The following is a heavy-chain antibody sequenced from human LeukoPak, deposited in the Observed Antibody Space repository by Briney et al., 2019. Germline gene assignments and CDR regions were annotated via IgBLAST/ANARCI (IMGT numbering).Heavy chain of an antibody. CDR2: IKSKTDGGTT. CDR1: GFTFSNAW. J-gene: IGHJ4*02. V-gene: IGHV3-15*01. CDR3: TTDGEGSWLMTHFDY. Sequence: TSGGSLRLSCAASGFTFSNAWMSWVRQAPGKGLEWVGRIKSKTDGGTTDYAAPVKGRFTISRDDSKNTLYLQMNSLKTEDTAVYYCTTDGEGSWLMTHFDYWGQGTPVTVSS. D-gene: IGHD5-24*01.